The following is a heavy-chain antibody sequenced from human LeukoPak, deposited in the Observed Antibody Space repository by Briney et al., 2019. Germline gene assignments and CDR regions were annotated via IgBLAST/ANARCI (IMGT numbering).Heavy chain of an antibody. V-gene: IGHV1-2*06. Sequence: ASVRVSCTDSVYTFTGYYMHWVRQAPGQGPEWMGRLNPNSGGTNYAQNFQARVTMTRDTSITTAYMELSRLTSDDTAVYYCARGAHSGSYFLIDYWGQGTLVTVSS. D-gene: IGHD1-26*01. CDR1: VYTFTGYY. CDR2: LNPNSGGT. J-gene: IGHJ4*02. CDR3: ARGAHSGSYFLIDY.